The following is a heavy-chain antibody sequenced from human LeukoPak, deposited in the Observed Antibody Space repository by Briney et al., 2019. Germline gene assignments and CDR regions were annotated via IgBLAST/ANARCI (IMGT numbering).Heavy chain of an antibody. CDR2: IYSGGNT. Sequence: GGSLRLSCAVSGFTVSSNYMSWARQAPGKGLEWVSVIYSGGNTYYADSVKGRFTISRDNSKNTLYLQMNSLRAEDTAVYYCARGGTVVTHDYWGQGTLVTVSS. CDR1: GFTVSSNY. J-gene: IGHJ4*02. D-gene: IGHD4-23*01. V-gene: IGHV3-53*01. CDR3: ARGGTVVTHDY.